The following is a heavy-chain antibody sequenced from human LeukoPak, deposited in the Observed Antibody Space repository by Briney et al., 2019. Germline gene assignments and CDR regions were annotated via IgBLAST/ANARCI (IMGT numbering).Heavy chain of an antibody. J-gene: IGHJ4*02. CDR3: ARGRRGGGNCYSASDY. Sequence: VASVKVSCKASGYTFTDYYMHWVRQAPGQGPEWMGWINPNSGGTKYAQKFQGRVTMTGDTSSNTAYMELSSLRFDDTAVYYCARGRRGGGNCYSASDYWGQGTLVTVSS. CDR2: INPNSGGT. D-gene: IGHD2-15*01. V-gene: IGHV1-2*02. CDR1: GYTFTDYY.